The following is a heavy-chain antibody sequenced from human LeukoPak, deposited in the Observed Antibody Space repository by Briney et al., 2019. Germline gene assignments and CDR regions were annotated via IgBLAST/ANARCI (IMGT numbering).Heavy chain of an antibody. D-gene: IGHD4-17*01. CDR1: GFTFSSYA. J-gene: IGHJ2*01. V-gene: IGHV3-23*01. CDR3: AKTPTTATMPSLWYFDL. CDR2: ISGSGGST. Sequence: GGSLRLSCAASGFTFSSYAMSWVRQAPGKGLEWVSAISGSGGSTYYADSVKGRFTISRDNSKNTLYLQMNSLRAEDTAVYYCAKTPTTATMPSLWYFDLWGRGTLVTVSS.